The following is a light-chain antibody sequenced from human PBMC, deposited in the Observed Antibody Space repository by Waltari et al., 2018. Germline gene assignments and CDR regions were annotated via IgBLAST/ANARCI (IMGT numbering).Light chain of an antibody. J-gene: IGKJ4*01. CDR3: QQLSSQPLT. CDR2: SAS. V-gene: IGKV1-9*01. CDR1: QGISSY. Sequence: DIQLTQSPSFLSASVGDRVTITCRASQGISSYVAWYQQNPGKAPRLLIHSASTLQSGVPSRFSGSGSGTEFTLTISSLQHEDFASYYCQQLSSQPLTFGGGTKVEI.